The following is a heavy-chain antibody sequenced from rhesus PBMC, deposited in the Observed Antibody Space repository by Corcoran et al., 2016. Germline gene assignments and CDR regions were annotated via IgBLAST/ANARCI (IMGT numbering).Heavy chain of an antibody. CDR2: IDGNIAGT. J-gene: IGHJ4*01. CDR1: GGSISGYY. V-gene: IGHV4-81*01. CDR3: ARQGYWGDYSGY. Sequence: QVQLQQWGEGLVKPSETLSLTCAVYGGSISGYYWSWIRQPPGKGLECIGNIDGNIAGTNYNPSLKSRVTISKATSKNQFSLKLSSVAAADTAVYYCARQGYWGDYSGYWGQGVLVTVSS. D-gene: IGHD3-34*01.